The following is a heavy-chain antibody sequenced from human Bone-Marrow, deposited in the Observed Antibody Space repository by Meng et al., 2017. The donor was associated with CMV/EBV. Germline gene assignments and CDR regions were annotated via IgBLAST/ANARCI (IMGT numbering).Heavy chain of an antibody. J-gene: IGHJ6*02. Sequence: SEPLSLTCEVSGGSISSSNWWSWVRQPPGTGLEWIGEIFHSGSSNYNPSLKSRVTILVDTSKNQSPLKLSSVTATDTAVYYCARLGRVPADPDYYYYGMDVWGQGTTVTVSS. D-gene: IGHD2-2*01. CDR1: GGSISSSNW. CDR3: ARLGRVPADPDYYYYGMDV. V-gene: IGHV4-4*02. CDR2: IFHSGSS.